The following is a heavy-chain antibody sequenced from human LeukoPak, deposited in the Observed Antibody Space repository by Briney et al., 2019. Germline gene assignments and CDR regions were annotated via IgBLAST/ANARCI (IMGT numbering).Heavy chain of an antibody. CDR1: GYTLTELS. CDR3: ARDRMEEHIVVVTDLDY. D-gene: IGHD2-21*02. V-gene: IGHV1-24*01. CDR2: FDPEDGET. Sequence: ASVKVSCKVSGYTLTELSMHWVRQAPGKGLEWMGGFDPEDGETIYAQKFQGRVTMTEDTSTDTAYMELSSLRSEDTAVYYCARDRMEEHIVVVTDLDYWGQGTLVTVSS. J-gene: IGHJ4*02.